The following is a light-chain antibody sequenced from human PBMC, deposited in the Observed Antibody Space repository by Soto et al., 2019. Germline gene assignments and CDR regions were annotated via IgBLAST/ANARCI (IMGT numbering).Light chain of an antibody. CDR2: EDN. Sequence: NFMLTQPHSVSESPGKTVTISCTRSSGSIASNYVQWYQQRPGSAPTTVIYEDNQRPSGVPDRFSGSIDSSSNSASLTISGLKTEDEADYYCQSYDSSNQRVFGGGTQLTGL. CDR1: SGSIASNY. CDR3: QSYDSSNQRV. J-gene: IGLJ2*01. V-gene: IGLV6-57*04.